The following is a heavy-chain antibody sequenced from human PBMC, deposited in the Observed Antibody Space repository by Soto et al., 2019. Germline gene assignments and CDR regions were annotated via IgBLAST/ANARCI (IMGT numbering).Heavy chain of an antibody. V-gene: IGHV3-23*01. CDR2: VTGSGGQI. CDR3: AKDAVYNDGLWLMDS. CDR1: GFTISTYA. J-gene: IGHJ5*02. D-gene: IGHD2-21*01. Sequence: HPGGSLRLSCAASGFTISTYAMTWVRQAPGKGLECVSGVTGSGGQIHYADSVKGRFTISKDNSKNTLYLQMSSLREEDAALYYCAKDAVYNDGLWLMDSWGQGTLVTVSS.